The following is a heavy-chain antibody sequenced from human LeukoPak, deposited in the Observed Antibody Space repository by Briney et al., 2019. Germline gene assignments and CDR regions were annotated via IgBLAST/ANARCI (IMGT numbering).Heavy chain of an antibody. CDR3: AKDGEHITMIVAT. Sequence: GGSLRLSCAASGFTFSSYAMSWVRQAPGKGLEWVSSISGSGGRTHYADSVRGRFTISRDNSKNTLYLQMDSLRAEDTAVYYCAKDGEHITMIVATWGQGTMVTVSS. CDR1: GFTFSSYA. CDR2: ISGSGGRT. D-gene: IGHD3-22*01. V-gene: IGHV3-23*01. J-gene: IGHJ3*01.